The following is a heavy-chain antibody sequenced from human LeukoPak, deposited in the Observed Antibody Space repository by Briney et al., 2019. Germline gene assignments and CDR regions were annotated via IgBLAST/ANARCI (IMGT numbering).Heavy chain of an antibody. D-gene: IGHD6-13*01. Sequence: GASVKVSCKASGGTFSSYAISWVRQAPGQGLEWMGRIIPILGIANYAQKFQGRVTMTRNTSISTAYMELSSLRSEDTAVYYCARIPRGRGSSWWRAGWVYFDYWGQGTLVTVSS. CDR2: IIPILGIA. CDR1: GGTFSSYA. J-gene: IGHJ4*02. V-gene: IGHV1-69*04. CDR3: ARIPRGRGSSWWRAGWVYFDY.